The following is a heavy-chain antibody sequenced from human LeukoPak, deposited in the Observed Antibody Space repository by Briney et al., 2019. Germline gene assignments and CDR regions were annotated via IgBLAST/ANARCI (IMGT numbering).Heavy chain of an antibody. Sequence: ASVKVSCKASGYTFTSYGISWVRQAPGQGLERMGWISAYNGNTNYAQKLQGRVTMTTDTSTSTAYMELRSLRSDDTAVYYCARDLGYCSGGSCMGNWGQGTLVTVSS. D-gene: IGHD2-15*01. J-gene: IGHJ4*02. CDR2: ISAYNGNT. CDR3: ARDLGYCSGGSCMGN. V-gene: IGHV1-18*01. CDR1: GYTFTSYG.